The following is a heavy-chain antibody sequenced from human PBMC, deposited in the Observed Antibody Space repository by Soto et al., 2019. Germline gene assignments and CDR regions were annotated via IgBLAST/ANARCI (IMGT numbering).Heavy chain of an antibody. CDR1: GGSFSGYY. J-gene: IGHJ4*02. CDR2: INHSGST. CDR3: ARESDIVVVVAANPYYFDY. D-gene: IGHD2-15*01. V-gene: IGHV4-34*01. Sequence: QVQLQQWGAGLLKPSETLSLTCAVYGGSFSGYYWSWIRQPPGKGLEWIGEINHSGSTNYNPSLKSRVTISVDPSKNQFSLKLSSVTAADTAVYYCARESDIVVVVAANPYYFDYWGQGTLVTVSS.